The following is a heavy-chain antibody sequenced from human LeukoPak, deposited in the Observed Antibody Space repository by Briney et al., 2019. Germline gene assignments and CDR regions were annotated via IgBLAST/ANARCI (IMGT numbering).Heavy chain of an antibody. V-gene: IGHV3-30*03. CDR1: GFTFSSYG. CDR2: ISYDGSSK. Sequence: GGSLRLSCAASGFTFSSYGIHWVRQAPGKGLEWVAAISYDGSSKYYADSVKGRFTISRDNSKSTLYLQMNSLRAEDTAVYYCAREGDNLWGSYRYTNFDYWGQGTLVTVSS. J-gene: IGHJ4*02. D-gene: IGHD3-16*02. CDR3: AREGDNLWGSYRYTNFDY.